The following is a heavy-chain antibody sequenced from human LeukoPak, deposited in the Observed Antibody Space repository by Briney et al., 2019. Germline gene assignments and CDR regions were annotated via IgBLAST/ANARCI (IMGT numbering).Heavy chain of an antibody. V-gene: IGHV4-34*01. J-gene: IGHJ4*02. Sequence: SETLSLTCAVYGGSFSGYYWSWIRQPPGKGLEWIGEINHSGSTNYNPSLKSRVTISVDTSKNQFSLKLSSVTAADTAVYYCARCIAAREGDFDYWGQGTLVTVSS. CDR1: GGSFSGYY. CDR3: ARCIAAREGDFDY. D-gene: IGHD6-6*01. CDR2: INHSGST.